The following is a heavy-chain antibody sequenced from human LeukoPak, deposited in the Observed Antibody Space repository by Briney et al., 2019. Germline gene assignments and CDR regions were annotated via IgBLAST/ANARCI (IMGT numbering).Heavy chain of an antibody. CDR3: VRHAATRHNYGMDV. CDR1: GGSISYYY. J-gene: IGHJ6*02. Sequence: SETLSLTCTVSGGSISYYYWSWIRQPPGKGLEWIGHIYHSGRTNYNPSFKSRVTISVDTSKNHFSLELSSVTAADTAVYYCVRHAATRHNYGMDVWGRGTTVTVPS. V-gene: IGHV4-59*08. CDR2: IYHSGRT. D-gene: IGHD2-15*01.